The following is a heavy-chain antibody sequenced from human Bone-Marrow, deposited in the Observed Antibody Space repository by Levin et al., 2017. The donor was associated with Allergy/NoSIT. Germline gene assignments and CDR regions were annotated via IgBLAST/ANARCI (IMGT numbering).Heavy chain of an antibody. D-gene: IGHD3-10*01. V-gene: IGHV4-34*01. Sequence: SETLSLTCAVYGGSFSGYYWSWIRQPPGKGLEWIGEINHSGSTNYNPSLKSRVTISVDTSKNQFSLKLSSVTAADTAVYYCARGRRAYAFGELKKAMYYYYYMDGWGKGTTVTVSS. CDR3: ARGRRAYAFGELKKAMYYYYYMDG. CDR2: INHSGST. CDR1: GGSFSGYY. J-gene: IGHJ6*03.